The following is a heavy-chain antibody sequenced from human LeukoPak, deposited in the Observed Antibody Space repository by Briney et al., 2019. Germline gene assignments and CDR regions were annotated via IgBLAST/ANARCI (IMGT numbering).Heavy chain of an antibody. Sequence: ASVKVSCKASGYTFTGYYMHWVRQAPGQGREWMGWINPNSGGTNYAQKFQGRVTMTRETSISTAYMELSRWRSADTAVYYCARVSFSGGSCYPPFDYWGQRTLVTVSS. CDR1: GYTFTGYY. CDR2: INPNSGGT. J-gene: IGHJ4*02. V-gene: IGHV1-2*02. D-gene: IGHD2-15*01. CDR3: ARVSFSGGSCYPPFDY.